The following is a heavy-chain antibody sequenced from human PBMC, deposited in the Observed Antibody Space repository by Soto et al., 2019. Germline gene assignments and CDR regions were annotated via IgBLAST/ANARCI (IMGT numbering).Heavy chain of an antibody. V-gene: IGHV4-30-4*01. J-gene: IGHJ5*02. CDR3: ARRFGVNLGGHNWFDP. D-gene: IGHD3-10*01. CDR2: IYYSGST. Sequence: SETLSLTCTVSGGSISSGDYYWSWIRQPPGKGLEWIGHIYYSGSTNYNPSLKSRVTISVDTSKNQFSLKLSSVTAADTAVYYCARRFGVNLGGHNWFDPWGRGALVTVSS. CDR1: GGSISSGDYY.